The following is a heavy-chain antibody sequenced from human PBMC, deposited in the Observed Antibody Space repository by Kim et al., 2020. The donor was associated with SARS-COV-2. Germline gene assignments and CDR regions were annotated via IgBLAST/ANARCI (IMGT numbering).Heavy chain of an antibody. CDR3: ARYYYDSSGYFDY. Sequence: GGSLRLSCAASGFTVSSNYMSWVRQAPGKGLEWVSVIYSGGSTYYADSVKGRFTISRDNSKNTLYLQMNSLRAEDTAVYYCARYYYDSSGYFDYWGQGTLVTVSS. J-gene: IGHJ4*02. CDR2: IYSGGST. CDR1: GFTVSSNY. V-gene: IGHV3-66*01. D-gene: IGHD3-22*01.